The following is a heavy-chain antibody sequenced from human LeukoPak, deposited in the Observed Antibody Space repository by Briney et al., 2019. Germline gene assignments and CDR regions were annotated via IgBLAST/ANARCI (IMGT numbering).Heavy chain of an antibody. J-gene: IGHJ4*02. Sequence: PSETLSLTCTVSGGSISSYCWSWIRQPPGKGLERIGYIYYSGSTNYNPSLKSRVTISVDTSKNQFSLKLSSVTAADTAVYYCARGGTHNIGFDYWGQGTLVTVSS. D-gene: IGHD1-1*01. V-gene: IGHV4-59*01. CDR2: IYYSGST. CDR3: ARGGTHNIGFDY. CDR1: GGSISSYC.